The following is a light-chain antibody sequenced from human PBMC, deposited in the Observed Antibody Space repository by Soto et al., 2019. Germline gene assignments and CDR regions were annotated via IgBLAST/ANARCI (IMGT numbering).Light chain of an antibody. CDR3: QQSYSTPRLT. CDR1: QSISRY. V-gene: IGKV1-39*01. CDR2: AAS. Sequence: DIQMTQSPSSLSASVGDRVTITCRASQSISRYLNWYQQKPGKAPKFLIYAASSLQSGVPSRFSGSGSGTDFTLTISSLQPEDFATYYCQQSYSTPRLTFGGGNKVEIK. J-gene: IGKJ4*01.